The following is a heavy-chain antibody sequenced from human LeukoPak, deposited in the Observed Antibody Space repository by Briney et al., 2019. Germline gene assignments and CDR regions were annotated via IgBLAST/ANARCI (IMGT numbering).Heavy chain of an antibody. V-gene: IGHV4-59*08. J-gene: IGHJ4*02. CDR2: IYYSGST. CDR3: ARHGTLGSTTYPLDY. Sequence: SETLSLTCTVSGGSISSYYWSWIRQAPGKGLEWIGNIYYSGSTNYNPSLKSRVTVSVDTSKNQFSLKLSSVTAADTAVNYCARHGTLGSTTYPLDYWGQGTLVTVSS. CDR1: GGSISSYY. D-gene: IGHD1-26*01.